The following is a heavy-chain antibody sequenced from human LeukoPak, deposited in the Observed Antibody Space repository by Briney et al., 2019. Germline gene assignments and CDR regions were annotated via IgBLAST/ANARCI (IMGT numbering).Heavy chain of an antibody. CDR1: GFTFSSYG. CDR3: AKHGRLTDHYYYYMDV. V-gene: IGHV3-23*01. D-gene: IGHD4/OR15-4a*01. Sequence: GGSLRLSCAASGFTFSSYGMSWVRQAPGKGLEWVSIISGSGGVTYYADSVKGRFTISRDNSKNTLYLQMNSLRAEDTAVYYCAKHGRLTDHYYYYMDVWGKGTTVTVSS. J-gene: IGHJ6*03. CDR2: ISGSGGVT.